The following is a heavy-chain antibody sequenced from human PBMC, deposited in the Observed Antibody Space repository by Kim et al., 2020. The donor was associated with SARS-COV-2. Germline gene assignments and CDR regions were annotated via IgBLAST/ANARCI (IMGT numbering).Heavy chain of an antibody. D-gene: IGHD3-22*01. Sequence: YADSVKGRFTSSRDNSKNTLYLQMNSLRAEDTAVYYCARGGWLSAWYFDLWGRGTLVTVSS. CDR3: ARGGWLSAWYFDL. J-gene: IGHJ2*01. V-gene: IGHV3-33*01.